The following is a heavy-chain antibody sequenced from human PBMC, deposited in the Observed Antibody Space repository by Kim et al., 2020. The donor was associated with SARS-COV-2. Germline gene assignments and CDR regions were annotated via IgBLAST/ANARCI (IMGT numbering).Heavy chain of an antibody. J-gene: IGHJ3*02. CDR2: IKSKTDGGTT. CDR3: TTDPGIYYYDNSPGAFDI. Sequence: GGSLRLSCAASGFTFSNAWMSWVRQAPGKGLEWVGRIKSKTDGGTTDYAAPVKGRFTISRDDSKNTLYLQMNSLKTEDTAVYYCTTDPGIYYYDNSPGAFDIWGQGTMVTVSS. D-gene: IGHD3-22*01. CDR1: GFTFSNAW. V-gene: IGHV3-15*01.